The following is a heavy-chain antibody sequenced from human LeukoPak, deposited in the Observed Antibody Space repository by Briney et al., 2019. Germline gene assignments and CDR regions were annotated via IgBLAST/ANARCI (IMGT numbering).Heavy chain of an antibody. CDR1: GFTYSSYA. V-gene: IGHV3-23*01. Sequence: GGSLRLSCAASGFTYSSYAMSWVRQAPGTGLEWVSGISGSGGSTYSADSVKGRFTISRDNSKNTLYLQMNNLRAEETAVYYCAKEGAAGIVGAQPSGHWGQGTLVTVSS. CDR2: ISGSGGST. D-gene: IGHD1-26*01. CDR3: AKEGAAGIVGAQPSGH. J-gene: IGHJ4*02.